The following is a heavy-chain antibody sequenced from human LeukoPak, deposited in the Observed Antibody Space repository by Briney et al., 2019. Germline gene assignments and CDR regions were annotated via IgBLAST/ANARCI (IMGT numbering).Heavy chain of an antibody. CDR3: ARGRSGSYFSFDY. CDR2: INHSGST. D-gene: IGHD1-26*01. V-gene: IGHV4-34*01. CDR1: GGSISSYY. J-gene: IGHJ4*02. Sequence: SETLSLTCTVSGGSISSYYWSWIRQPPGKGLEWIGEINHSGSTNYNPSLKSRVTISVDTSKNQFSLKLSSVTAADTAVYYCARGRSGSYFSFDYWGQGTLVTVSS.